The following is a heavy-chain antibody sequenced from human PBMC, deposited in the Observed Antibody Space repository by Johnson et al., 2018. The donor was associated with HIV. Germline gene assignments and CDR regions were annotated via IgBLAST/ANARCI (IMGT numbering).Heavy chain of an antibody. J-gene: IGHJ3*02. CDR2: ISYDGSNK. V-gene: IGHV3-30-3*01. CDR3: AKGEDYYDSSGYAVVAFDI. CDR1: GFTFSSYA. D-gene: IGHD3-22*01. Sequence: VQLVESGGGVVQPGRSLRLSCAASGFTFSSYAMHWVRQAPGKGLEWVAVISYDGSNKYYADSVKGRFTISRDNSKNTLYLQMNSLRAEDTAVYYCAKGEDYYDSSGYAVVAFDIWGQGTMVTVSS.